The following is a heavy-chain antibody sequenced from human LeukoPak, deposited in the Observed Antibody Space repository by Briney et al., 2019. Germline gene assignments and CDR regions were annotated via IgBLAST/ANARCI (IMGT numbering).Heavy chain of an antibody. CDR1: GGSFSSYY. CDR3: ARGRRITMVRGVIPYFDY. V-gene: IGHV4-34*01. D-gene: IGHD3-10*01. J-gene: IGHJ4*02. Sequence: SETLSLTCAVYGGSFSSYYWSWIRQPPGKGLEWIGEINHSGSTNYNPSLKSRVTISVDTSKNQFSLKLSSVTAADTAVYYCARGRRITMVRGVIPYFDYWGQGTLVTVSS. CDR2: INHSGST.